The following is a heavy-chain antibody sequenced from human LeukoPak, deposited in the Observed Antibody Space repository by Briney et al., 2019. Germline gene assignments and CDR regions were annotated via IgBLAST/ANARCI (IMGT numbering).Heavy chain of an antibody. CDR3: ARDPPNRDGYMGGMDV. D-gene: IGHD5-24*01. CDR2: INPSGGST. CDR1: GYTFTSYY. J-gene: IGHJ6*02. Sequence: ASVKVSCKASGYTFTSYYMHWVRQAPGQGLEWMGIINPSGGSTSYAQKFQGRVTMTRDTSTSTVYMELSSLRSEDTAVYYCARDPPNRDGYMGGMDVWGQGTGVTVSS. V-gene: IGHV1-46*01.